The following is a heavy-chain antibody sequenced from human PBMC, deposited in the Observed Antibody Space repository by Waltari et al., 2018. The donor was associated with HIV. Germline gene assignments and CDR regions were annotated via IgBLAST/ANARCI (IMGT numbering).Heavy chain of an antibody. V-gene: IGHV4-4*07. Sequence: QLQLLESGPGLVKPPETLSLTCTVSGDLTSTYYWTWIRQPAGKGLEWIGRIFTSGSANYNPSLKSRVTLSLDKSKNQFSLKLSSVTAADSAVYYCARYYYDHSGLADWGQGTLVTVSS. CDR2: IFTSGSA. CDR3: ARYYYDHSGLAD. D-gene: IGHD3-22*01. CDR1: GDLTSTYY. J-gene: IGHJ4*01.